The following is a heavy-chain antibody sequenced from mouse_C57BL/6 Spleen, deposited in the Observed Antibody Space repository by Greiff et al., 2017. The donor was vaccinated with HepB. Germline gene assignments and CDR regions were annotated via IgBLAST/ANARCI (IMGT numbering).Heavy chain of an antibody. CDR1: GYTFTDYE. J-gene: IGHJ1*03. V-gene: IGHV1-15*01. CDR3: TRDDYYGSSPRYFDV. Sequence: VQLQQSGAELVRPGASVTLSCKASGYTFTDYEMHWVKQTPVHGLEWIGAIDPETGGTAYNQKFKGKAILTADKSSSAAYMELRSLTSEDSAVYYGTRDDYYGSSPRYFDVWGTGTTVTVSS. D-gene: IGHD1-1*01. CDR2: IDPETGGT.